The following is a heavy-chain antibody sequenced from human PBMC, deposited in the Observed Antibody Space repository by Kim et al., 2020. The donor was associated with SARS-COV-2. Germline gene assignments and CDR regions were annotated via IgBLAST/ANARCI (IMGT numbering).Heavy chain of an antibody. D-gene: IGHD3-16*01. CDR2: IYYSGST. CDR1: GGSISSSSYY. J-gene: IGHJ4*02. V-gene: IGHV4-39*07. CDR3: ASDGSPGGLDY. Sequence: SETLSLTCTVSGGSISSSSYYWGWIRQPPGKGLEWIGSIYYSGSTYYNPSLKSRVTISVDTSKNQFSLKLSSVTAADTAAYYCASDGSPGGLDYWGQGT.